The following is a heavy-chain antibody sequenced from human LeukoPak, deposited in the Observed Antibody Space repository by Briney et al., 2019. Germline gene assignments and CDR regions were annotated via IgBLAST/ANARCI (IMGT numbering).Heavy chain of an antibody. CDR2: IYPGDSDT. V-gene: IGHV5-51*01. Sequence: GGSLKISCKGSGYSFTTYYIGWVRQIPGKGLEWMGIIYPGDSDTRYSPSFQGQVTISADKSISTAYLQWSSLKASDAAIYYCARRGSGSPTHFDYWGQGILVTVSS. CDR3: ARRGSGSPTHFDY. D-gene: IGHD3-10*01. CDR1: GYSFTTYY. J-gene: IGHJ4*02.